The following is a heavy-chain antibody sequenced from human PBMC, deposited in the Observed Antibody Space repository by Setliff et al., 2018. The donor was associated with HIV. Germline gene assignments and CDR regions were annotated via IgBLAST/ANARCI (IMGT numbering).Heavy chain of an antibody. J-gene: IGHJ3*02. CDR2: MHHSGGT. D-gene: IGHD3-16*01. CDR1: GCSISTGYS. CDR3: VRGGSWGII. Sequence: SETLSLTCTVSGCSISTGYSWGCIRQPPGKGLEWIGSMHHSGGTYYNPSLKTRVTISLDTSKNQFSLNLSSVTAADTAVYYCVRGGSWGIIWGQGTVVTVSS. V-gene: IGHV4-38-2*02.